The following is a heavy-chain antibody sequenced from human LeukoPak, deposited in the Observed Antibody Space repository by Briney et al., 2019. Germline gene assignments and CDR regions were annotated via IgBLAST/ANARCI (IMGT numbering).Heavy chain of an antibody. CDR3: ARGKYFESSGFYYAVDF. J-gene: IGHJ4*02. CDR1: GFTFSSYS. CDR2: ISSGSSYI. D-gene: IGHD3-22*01. Sequence: GGSLRLSCAGSGFTFSSYSMKWVRQAPGKGLEWVSSISSGSSYIYYADSVKGRFTVSRDNAKNSLYLQMNSLRAEDTALYYCARGKYFESSGFYYAVDFWGQGTLVTVSS. V-gene: IGHV3-21*01.